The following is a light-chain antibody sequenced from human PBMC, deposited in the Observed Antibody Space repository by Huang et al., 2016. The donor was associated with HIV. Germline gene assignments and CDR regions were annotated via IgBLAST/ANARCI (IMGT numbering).Light chain of an antibody. J-gene: IGKJ1*01. V-gene: IGKV4-1*01. Sequence: DIVMTQSPDSLAVPLGERATISCVSSQSVLYSANKKHLPMNCLAWYQKKPGQPPKQLIYWASSRASGGPDQISGSGSGTDFTLTISSLQAEDVAVYYCQQHYSTPWTFGQGTKVEIK. CDR1: QSVLYSANKKHLPMNC. CDR2: WAS. CDR3: QQHYSTPWT.